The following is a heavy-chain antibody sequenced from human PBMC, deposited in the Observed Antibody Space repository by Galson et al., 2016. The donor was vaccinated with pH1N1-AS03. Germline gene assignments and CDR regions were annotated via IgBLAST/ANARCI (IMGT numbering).Heavy chain of an antibody. D-gene: IGHD1-26*01. CDR1: GGSISSGGYY. Sequence: TLSLTCTVSGGSISSGGYYWNWIRQHPGKGLEGIGSIFPSGGTYSSPSLESLVSISVDTSKNQFSLKLKSVTAADTAVYYCARQDSGAYYLDSWGPGTLVTVSS. CDR3: ARQDSGAYYLDS. CDR2: IFPSGGT. V-gene: IGHV4-31*01. J-gene: IGHJ4*02.